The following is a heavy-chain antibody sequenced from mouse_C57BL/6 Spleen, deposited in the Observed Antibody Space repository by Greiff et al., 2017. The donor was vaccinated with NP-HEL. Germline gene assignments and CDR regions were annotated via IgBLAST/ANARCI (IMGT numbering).Heavy chain of an antibody. J-gene: IGHJ1*03. CDR3: AHTTVVAHWYFDV. CDR1: GYTFTSYG. D-gene: IGHD1-1*01. Sequence: VQLQQSGAELARPGASVKLSCKASGYTFTSYGISWVKQRTGQGLEWIGEIYPRSGNTYYNEKFKGKATLTADKSSSTAYMELRSLTSEDSAVYFCAHTTVVAHWYFDVWGTGTTVTVSS. CDR2: IYPRSGNT. V-gene: IGHV1-81*01.